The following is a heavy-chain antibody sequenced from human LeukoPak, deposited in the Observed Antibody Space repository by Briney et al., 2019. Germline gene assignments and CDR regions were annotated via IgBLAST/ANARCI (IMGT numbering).Heavy chain of an antibody. J-gene: IGHJ4*02. CDR1: GGSVSSGSYY. D-gene: IGHD3-22*01. CDR2: IYYSGST. V-gene: IGHV4-61*01. Sequence: SETLSLTCTVSGGSVSSGSYYWSWIRQPPGKGLEWIGYIYYSGSTNYNPSLKSRVTISVDTSKNQFSLKLSSVTAADTAVYYCARGEGGGSSGYYGDYWGQGTLVTVSS. CDR3: ARGEGGGSSGYYGDY.